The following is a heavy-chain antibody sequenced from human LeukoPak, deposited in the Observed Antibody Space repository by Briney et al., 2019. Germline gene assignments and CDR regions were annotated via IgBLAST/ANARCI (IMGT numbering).Heavy chain of an antibody. CDR1: GYTFTGYY. CDR3: AREYMDWEKYYYYYYMDV. J-gene: IGHJ6*03. Sequence: ASVKVSCKASGYTFTGYYMHWVRQAPGQGLEWMGWINPNSGGTNYAQKFQGRVTMTRDTSISTAYMELSRLRSDDTAVYYCAREYMDWEKYYYYYYMDVWGKGATVTASS. V-gene: IGHV1-2*02. D-gene: IGHD3/OR15-3a*01. CDR2: INPNSGGT.